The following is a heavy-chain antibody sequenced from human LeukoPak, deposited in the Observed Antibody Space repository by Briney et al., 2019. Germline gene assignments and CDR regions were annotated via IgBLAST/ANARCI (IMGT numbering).Heavy chain of an antibody. J-gene: IGHJ6*04. V-gene: IGHV3-30*18. CDR1: GFTFSSYG. CDR3: AKDVCSQVRCHRTTFYGMDV. CDR2: ISYDGSNE. Sequence: PGGSLRLSCAASGFTFSSYGMHWVRQAPGKGLEWVAVISYDGSNEYYADSVKGRFTISRDDSKNTLYLQMNSLRAEDTAVYYCAKDVCSQVRCHRTTFYGMDVWGKGTTVTVSS. D-gene: IGHD1-14*01.